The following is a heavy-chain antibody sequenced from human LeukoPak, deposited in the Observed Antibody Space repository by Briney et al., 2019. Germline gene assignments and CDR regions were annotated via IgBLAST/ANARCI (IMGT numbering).Heavy chain of an antibody. CDR1: GFTFSNHN. CDR3: ANAGFAY. Sequence: GGSLRLSCAASGFTFSNHNMNWVRQAPGKGLEWISYISSSSSTINYADSVKGRFTISRDNAKNSVYLQMNSLRAEDTAVYYCANAGFAYWGQGTLVTVSS. J-gene: IGHJ4*02. CDR2: ISSSSSTI. V-gene: IGHV3-48*01.